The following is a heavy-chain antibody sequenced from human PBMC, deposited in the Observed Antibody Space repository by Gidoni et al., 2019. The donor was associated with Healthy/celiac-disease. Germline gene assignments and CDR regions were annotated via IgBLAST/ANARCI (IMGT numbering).Heavy chain of an antibody. J-gene: IGHJ5*02. Sequence: QLQLQESGPGLVKPSETLSLTCTVSGGSISSSSYYWGWIRQPPGKGLEWIGSIYYSGSTYYNPSLKSRVTISVDTSKNQFSLKRSSVTAADTAVYYCARHEYSSSNWFDPWGQGTLVTVSS. CDR1: GGSISSSSYY. CDR3: ARHEYSSSNWFDP. D-gene: IGHD6-6*01. V-gene: IGHV4-39*01. CDR2: IYYSGST.